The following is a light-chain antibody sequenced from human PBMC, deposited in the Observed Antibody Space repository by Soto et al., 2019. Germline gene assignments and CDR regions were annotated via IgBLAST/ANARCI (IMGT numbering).Light chain of an antibody. CDR3: QQSYSSMWT. V-gene: IGKV1-39*01. Sequence: DIQMTQSPSSLSASVGDRVTITCRASQSIRTYLNWYQQKPGKVPKLLIYAASSLQSGVPSRFTGSGSGTDITLTISSLQPEDLGTYYCQQSYSSMWTFGQGTKVEIK. J-gene: IGKJ1*01. CDR2: AAS. CDR1: QSIRTY.